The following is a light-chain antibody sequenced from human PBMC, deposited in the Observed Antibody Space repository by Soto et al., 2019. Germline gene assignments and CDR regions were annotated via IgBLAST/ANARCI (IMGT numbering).Light chain of an antibody. J-gene: IGKJ1*01. Sequence: IVMTQSPATLSVPPGERATLSCRASQSVSSNLAWYQQKPGQSPRLLIYGASTSATGIPSRFSGSGSGTDFTLTISSLEPEDFAVYYCQQRSNWPPTWTFGQGTKVDIK. CDR1: QSVSSN. V-gene: IGKV3-15*01. CDR3: QQRSNWPPTWT. CDR2: GAS.